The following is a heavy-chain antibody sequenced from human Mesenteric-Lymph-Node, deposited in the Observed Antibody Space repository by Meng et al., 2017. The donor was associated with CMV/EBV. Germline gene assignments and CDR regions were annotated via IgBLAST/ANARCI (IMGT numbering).Heavy chain of an antibody. Sequence: GESLKISCAASGFTFSSYSMNWVRQAPGKGLEWVSSISSSSSYIYYADSVKGRFTISRDNAKNSPYLQMNSLRAEDTAVYYCARRGGIAVAGWFDPWGQGTLVTVSS. CDR3: ARRGGIAVAGWFDP. V-gene: IGHV3-21*01. D-gene: IGHD6-19*01. CDR1: GFTFSSYS. CDR2: ISSSSSYI. J-gene: IGHJ5*02.